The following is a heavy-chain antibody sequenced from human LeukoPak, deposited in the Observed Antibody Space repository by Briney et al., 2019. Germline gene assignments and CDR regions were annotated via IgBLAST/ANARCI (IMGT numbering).Heavy chain of an antibody. V-gene: IGHV1-46*01. J-gene: IGHJ4*02. Sequence: ASVKVSCKASGYTFTSYYMHWVRQAPGQGLEWMGIINPSGGSTSYAQKFQGRVTMTRDASTSTVYMELSSLRSEDTAVYYCAREEGSGSYYKTVDYWGQGTLVTVSS. CDR1: GYTFTSYY. CDR3: AREEGSGSYYKTVDY. D-gene: IGHD3-10*01. CDR2: INPSGGST.